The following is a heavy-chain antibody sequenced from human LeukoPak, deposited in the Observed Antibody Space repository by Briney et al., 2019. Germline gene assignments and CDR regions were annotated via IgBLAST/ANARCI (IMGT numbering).Heavy chain of an antibody. CDR1: GGSISSSSYY. D-gene: IGHD2-2*01. CDR2: IYYSGST. J-gene: IGHJ4*02. V-gene: IGHV4-39*01. Sequence: PSETLSLTCTVSGGSISSSSYYWGWIRQPPGKGLEWIGSIYYSGSTYYNPSLKSRVTISVDTSKDQFSLKLSSVTAADTAVYYCARHRRNYRYCSSTSCYAGHPGRFDYWGQGTLVTVSS. CDR3: ARHRRNYRYCSSTSCYAGHPGRFDY.